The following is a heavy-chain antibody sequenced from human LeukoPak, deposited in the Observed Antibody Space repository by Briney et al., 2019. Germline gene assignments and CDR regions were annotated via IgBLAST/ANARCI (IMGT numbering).Heavy chain of an antibody. CDR2: INTDGSST. V-gene: IGHV3-74*01. CDR1: GFTFSSYW. CDR3: ARSRFLEWLLYGGALDY. D-gene: IGHD3-3*01. Sequence: GGSLRLSCAASGFTFSSYWMHWVRQAPGKGLVWVSRINTDGSSTSYADSVKGRFTISRDNAKNTLYLQMNSLRAEDTAVYYCARSRFLEWLLYGGALDYWGQGTLVTVSS. J-gene: IGHJ4*02.